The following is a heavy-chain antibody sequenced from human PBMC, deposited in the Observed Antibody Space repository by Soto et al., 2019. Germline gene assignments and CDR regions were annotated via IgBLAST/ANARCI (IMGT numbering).Heavy chain of an antibody. D-gene: IGHD2-21*01. Sequence: ASVKVSCKPSGYTFNTYYLHWLRQAPGQALEWMGVIHPSGGGTTYAQKFLGRVTVTRDTSTTTVFMELSSLRSDDTAVYYCAIGGHIAVANASFDFWGQGTLVTLSS. CDR3: AIGGHIAVANASFDF. CDR1: GYTFNTYY. J-gene: IGHJ4*02. CDR2: IHPSGGGT. V-gene: IGHV1-46*02.